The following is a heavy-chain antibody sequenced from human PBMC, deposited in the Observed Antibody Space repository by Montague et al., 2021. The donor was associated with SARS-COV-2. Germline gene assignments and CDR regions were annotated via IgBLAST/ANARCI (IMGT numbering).Heavy chain of an antibody. D-gene: IGHD3-10*01. CDR3: ARTSRGSRYFYGVDV. CDR2: IFRSGAT. Sequence: SETLSLTCTVSGDSISDYYWSWIRQPPGMGLELIGYIFRSGATNYNPPLTSRVIISLDASKSQFSLRLSSVTAADTAIYYCARTSRGSRYFYGVDVWGQGTTVTVSS. J-gene: IGHJ6*02. V-gene: IGHV4-59*01. CDR1: GDSISDYY.